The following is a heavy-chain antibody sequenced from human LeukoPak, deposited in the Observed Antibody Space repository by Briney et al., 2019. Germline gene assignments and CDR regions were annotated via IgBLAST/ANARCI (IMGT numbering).Heavy chain of an antibody. CDR2: ISSSSSYI. J-gene: IGHJ4*02. CDR3: ARGGVGSGSLDY. Sequence: GGSLRLSCAASGFTFSSYSMNWVRQAPGKGLEWVSSISSSSSYIYYADSVKGRFTISRDNAKNSLYLQTNSLRAEDTAVYYCARGGVGSGSLDYWGQGTLVTVSS. D-gene: IGHD3-10*01. CDR1: GFTFSSYS. V-gene: IGHV3-21*01.